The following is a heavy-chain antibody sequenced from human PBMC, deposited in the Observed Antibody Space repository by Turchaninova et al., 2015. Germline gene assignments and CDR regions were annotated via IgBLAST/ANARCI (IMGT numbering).Heavy chain of an antibody. V-gene: IGHV3-53*01. CDR3: VRGTALDL. CDR1: GFSVSPNH. CDR2: IDGGGRS. J-gene: IGHJ3*01. Sequence: WGSLRLSCAVSGFSVSPNHMNWVRQAPGRWLEWVSLIDGGGRSYYADSVKGRFTISRDNSKNTVYLQMINLRAEDTAVYYCVRGTALDLWGQGITVTVSS.